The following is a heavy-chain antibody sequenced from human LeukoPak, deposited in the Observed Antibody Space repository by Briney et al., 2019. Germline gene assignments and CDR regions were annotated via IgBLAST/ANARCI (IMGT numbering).Heavy chain of an antibody. CDR2: INHSGST. CDR3: ARAYSSSWYFNWFDP. CDR1: GGSFSGYY. J-gene: IGHJ5*02. Sequence: SETLSLTCAVCGGSFSGYYWSWIRQPPGKGLEWIGEINHSGSTNYNPSLKSRVTISVDTSKNQFSLKLSSVTAADTAVYYCARAYSSSWYFNWFDPWGQGTLVTVSS. D-gene: IGHD6-13*01. V-gene: IGHV4-34*01.